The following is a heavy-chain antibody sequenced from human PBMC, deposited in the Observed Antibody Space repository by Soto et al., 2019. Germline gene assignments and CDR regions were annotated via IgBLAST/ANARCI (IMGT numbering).Heavy chain of an antibody. CDR2: IYYSGNT. V-gene: IGHV4-39*01. D-gene: IGHD2-15*01. CDR1: VGSFSSVSYY. Sequence: QLQLQESGPGLVKPSETLSLTCTVPVGSFSSVSYYWGWIGQPPGKGLEWIGSIYYSGNTYYNPSLKSRVTISIDTSKNQFSLKLTSVTAADTAMYYCARHVGGYYYYMDVWGKGTTVTVSS. CDR3: ARHVGGYYYYMDV. J-gene: IGHJ6*03.